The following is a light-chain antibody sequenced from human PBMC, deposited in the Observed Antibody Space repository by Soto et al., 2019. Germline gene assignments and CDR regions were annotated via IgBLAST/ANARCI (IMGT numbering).Light chain of an antibody. J-gene: IGKJ1*01. CDR2: GAS. CDR1: QSISDT. V-gene: IGKV3-15*01. CDR3: QQYNSYWT. Sequence: EIGMTQSPATLSVSPGGRATLSCRASQSISDTLAWYQQKPGQAPRLLIHGASTRATGFPGRFSGSGSGTDFTLTISSLQPDDIATYYCQQYNSYWTFGQGTKVDIK.